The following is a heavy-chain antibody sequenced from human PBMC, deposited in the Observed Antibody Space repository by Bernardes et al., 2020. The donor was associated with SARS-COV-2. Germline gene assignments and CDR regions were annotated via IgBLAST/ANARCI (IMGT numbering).Heavy chain of an antibody. V-gene: IGHV3-11*01. CDR3: ATAHQDYYGSGSYWFDP. J-gene: IGHJ5*02. CDR1: GFTFSDYY. Sequence: RGCMRLSCEATGFTFSDYYMSWIRQAPGKGLERVSYIRPSGSTIYYADSVKGRFTISRDNAKNSLYLQMNSLRAEDTAVNYGATAHQDYYGSGSYWFDPWSQRTVVTV. D-gene: IGHD3-10*01. CDR2: IRPSGSTI.